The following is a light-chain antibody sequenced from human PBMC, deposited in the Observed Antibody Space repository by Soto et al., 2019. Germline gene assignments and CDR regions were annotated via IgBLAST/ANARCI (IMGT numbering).Light chain of an antibody. CDR3: QQYNSYSWT. V-gene: IGKV1-5*01. J-gene: IGKJ1*01. CDR2: DAS. Sequence: DIQMTQSPSTLSASVGDRVTINCRASQSISSWLAWYQQKPGTAPKLLIYDASSLQSGVPSRFSGSGSGTEFTLSISSLQPDDSATYYCQQYNSYSWTFGQGTKVDIK. CDR1: QSISSW.